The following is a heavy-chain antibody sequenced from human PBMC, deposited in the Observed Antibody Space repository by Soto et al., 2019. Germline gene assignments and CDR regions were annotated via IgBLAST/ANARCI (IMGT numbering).Heavy chain of an antibody. CDR2: ISSSSSYI. V-gene: IGHV3-21*01. J-gene: IGHJ6*03. CDR1: GFTFSSYS. CDR3: ARGGGQWLDYYYYYMDV. Sequence: EVQLVESGGGLVKPGGSLRLSCAASGFTFSSYSMNWVRQAPGKGLEWVSSISSSSSYIYYADSVKGRFTISRDNAKNSLYLQMNSLRAEDTAVYYCARGGGQWLDYYYYYMDVWGKGTTVTASS. D-gene: IGHD6-19*01.